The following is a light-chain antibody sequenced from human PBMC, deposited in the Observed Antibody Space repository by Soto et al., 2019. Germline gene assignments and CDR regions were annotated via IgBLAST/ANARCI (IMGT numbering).Light chain of an antibody. CDR3: LQHGSYPWT. Sequence: IHLTQSPSSLSGSVGDSVTIICRASQTISSWLAWYQQKLGKAPTVVIYKASTLKSGVPSRFSGSGYGTEFNLTISSLQTEDFATYFCLQHGSYPWTFGQGTKVDIK. J-gene: IGKJ1*01. V-gene: IGKV1-5*03. CDR1: QTISSW. CDR2: KAS.